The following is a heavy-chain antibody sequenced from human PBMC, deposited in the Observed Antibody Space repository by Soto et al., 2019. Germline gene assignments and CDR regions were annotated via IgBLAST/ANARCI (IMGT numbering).Heavy chain of an antibody. CDR1: GFIFSNAW. J-gene: IGHJ4*02. V-gene: IGHV3-15*07. CDR2: TKGKIEGGIT. Sequence: GGSLRLSCAASGFIFSNAWMNWVRQAPGKGLEWVGRTKGKIEGGITDYAAPVKDRFTISRDDSKNTLYLQMNSLKTEDTAVYYCTIGPYYYDSSGTPRHFDYWGQGTLVTVSS. D-gene: IGHD3-22*01. CDR3: TIGPYYYDSSGTPRHFDY.